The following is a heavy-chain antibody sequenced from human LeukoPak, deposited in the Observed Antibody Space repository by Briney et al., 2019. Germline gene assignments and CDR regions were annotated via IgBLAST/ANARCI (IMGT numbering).Heavy chain of an antibody. CDR2: INHSGST. D-gene: IGHD3-22*01. CDR3: ASLPYYYDLNDY. CDR1: GGSFSGYY. V-gene: IGHV4-34*01. Sequence: SETLSLTCAVYGGSFSGYYWSWIRQPPGKGLEWIGEINHSGSTNYNPSLKRRVTISVDTSKNQFSLKLRSVTAADTAVYYCASLPYYYDLNDYWGQGTLVTVSS. J-gene: IGHJ4*02.